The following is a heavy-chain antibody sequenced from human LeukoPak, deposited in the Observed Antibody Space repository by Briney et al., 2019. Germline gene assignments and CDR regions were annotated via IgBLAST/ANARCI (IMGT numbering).Heavy chain of an antibody. V-gene: IGHV4-39*01. CDR1: GGSISSTTYY. CDR2: IHYSGSA. J-gene: IGHJ4*02. D-gene: IGHD3-16*02. Sequence: PSETLSLTCTVSGGSISSTTYYWGWIRQPPGKGLEWIGSIHYSGSAYNNPSLKSRVAISVDTSKNQFSLNLSSLTAADTAVYYCARTYDYVWGSYRYPFDLWGQGILVTVSS. CDR3: ARTYDYVWGSYRYPFDL.